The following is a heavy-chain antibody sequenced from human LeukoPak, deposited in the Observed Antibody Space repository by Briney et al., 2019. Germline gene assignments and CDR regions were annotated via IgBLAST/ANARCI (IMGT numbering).Heavy chain of an antibody. CDR3: ARDGFRGDY. Sequence: PSETLSLTCTVSGGSVSSGSYYWSWIRQPPGKGLEWIGYIYYSGSTNYNPSLKSRVTISVDTSKNQFSLKLSSATAADTAVYYCARDGFRGDYWGQGTLVTVSS. J-gene: IGHJ4*02. V-gene: IGHV4-61*01. D-gene: IGHD3-10*01. CDR1: GGSVSSGSYY. CDR2: IYYSGST.